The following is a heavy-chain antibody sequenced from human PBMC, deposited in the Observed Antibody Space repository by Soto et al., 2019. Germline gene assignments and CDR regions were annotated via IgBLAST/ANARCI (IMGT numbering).Heavy chain of an antibody. Sequence: QVQLVPSGAEVKKPGASVTVSCKASGYTFDRYAMSWLRQAPGQGLEWMGWLTGDTHEATYAQKFQGRVSQTRDRSTTTDSMKLRRLRYDDPAVYYCARDRPTEKWGQGTLVTVSS. CDR2: LTGDTHEA. J-gene: IGHJ4*02. CDR3: ARDRPTEK. CDR1: GYTFDRYA. V-gene: IGHV1-18*01.